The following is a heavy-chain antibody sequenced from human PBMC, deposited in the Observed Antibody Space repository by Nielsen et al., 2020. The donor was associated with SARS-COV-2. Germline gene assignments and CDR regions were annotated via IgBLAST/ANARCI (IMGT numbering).Heavy chain of an antibody. J-gene: IGHJ5*02. CDR2: INAGNGNT. CDR3: AREGCIAARPRDKEPRCGEFDP. Sequence: GESLKISCAASGFTFTSYAMHWVRQAPGQRLEWMGWINAGNGNTKYSQKFQGRVTITRDTSASTAYMELSSLRSEDTAVYYCAREGCIAARPRDKEPRCGEFDPWGQGTLVTVSS. D-gene: IGHD6-6*01. CDR1: GFTFTSYA. V-gene: IGHV1-3*01.